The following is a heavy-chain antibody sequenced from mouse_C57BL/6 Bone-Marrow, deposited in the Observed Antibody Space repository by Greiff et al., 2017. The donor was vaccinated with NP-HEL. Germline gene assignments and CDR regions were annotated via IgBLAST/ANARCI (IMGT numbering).Heavy chain of an antibody. D-gene: IGHD2-4*01. J-gene: IGHJ2*01. V-gene: IGHV14-3*01. CDR3: ARSHEYDGY. Sequence: VQLQQSVAELVRPGASVKLSCTASGFTIKNTYMHWVKQRPEQGLEWIGRIDPANGYTKYAPKFQGKAPLTADTPSNTAYLQLSGLASDDTASYYCARSHEYDGYWGQGTTLTVSS. CDR2: IDPANGYT. CDR1: GFTIKNTY.